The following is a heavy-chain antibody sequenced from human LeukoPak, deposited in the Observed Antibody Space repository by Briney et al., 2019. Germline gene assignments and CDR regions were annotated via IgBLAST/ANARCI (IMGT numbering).Heavy chain of an antibody. CDR2: IRYDGSNK. CDR3: AKQATYYDFWSGYSAFDY. J-gene: IGHJ4*02. CDR1: GFTFSSYG. Sequence: PGGSLRLSCAASGFTFSSYGMHWVRQAPGKGLEWVAFIRYDGSNKYYADSVKGRSTISRDNSKNTLYLQMNSLRAEDTAVYYCAKQATYYDFWSGYSAFDYWGQGTLVTVSS. V-gene: IGHV3-30*02. D-gene: IGHD3-3*01.